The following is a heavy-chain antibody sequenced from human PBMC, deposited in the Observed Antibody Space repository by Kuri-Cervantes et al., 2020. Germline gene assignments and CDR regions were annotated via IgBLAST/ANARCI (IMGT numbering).Heavy chain of an antibody. V-gene: IGHV3-21*04. CDR1: GFTFSSYS. D-gene: IGHD2-15*01. Sequence: GESLKISCAASGFTFSSYSMNWVRQAPGKGLEWVSSISSSSSYIYYADSVKGRFTISRDNAKNSLYLQMNSLRAEDTAVYYCARDRYCSGGSCYFYYYYYMDVWGKGTTVTVSS. CDR3: ARDRYCSGGSCYFYYYYYMDV. CDR2: ISSSSSYI. J-gene: IGHJ6*03.